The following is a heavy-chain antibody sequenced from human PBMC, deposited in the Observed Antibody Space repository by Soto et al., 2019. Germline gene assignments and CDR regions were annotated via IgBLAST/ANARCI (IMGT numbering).Heavy chain of an antibody. CDR1: GFTFSSYW. D-gene: IGHD3-10*01. Sequence: GGSLRLSCAASGFTFSSYWMSWVRQAPGKGLEWVANIKQDGSEKYYVDSVKGRFTISRDNAKNSLYLQMNSLRAEDTAVYYCASYGSGSYYGLMDDWGQGAMVTVSS. V-gene: IGHV3-7*01. CDR3: ASYGSGSYYGLMDD. CDR2: IKQDGSEK. J-gene: IGHJ6*02.